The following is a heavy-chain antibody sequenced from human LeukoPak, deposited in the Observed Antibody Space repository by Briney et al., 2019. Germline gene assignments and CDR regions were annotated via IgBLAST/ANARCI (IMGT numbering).Heavy chain of an antibody. V-gene: IGHV3-7*03. CDR2: IKQDGSEK. Sequence: GGSLRLSCAASGFTFSSYWMSWVRQAPGKGLEWVANIKQDGSEKYYVDSVKGRFTVSRDNAKNSLYLQMNSLRAEDAAVYFCARGQTTVTNWGQGTLVTVSP. CDR1: GFTFSSYW. CDR3: ARGQTTVTN. J-gene: IGHJ4*02. D-gene: IGHD4-17*01.